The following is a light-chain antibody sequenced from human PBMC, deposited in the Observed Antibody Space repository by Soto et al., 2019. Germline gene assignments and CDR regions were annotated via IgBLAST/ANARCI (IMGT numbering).Light chain of an antibody. CDR1: SSDVGGYNY. Sequence: QSALTQPASVSGSPGRSITISCTGTSSDVGGYNYVSWYQQHPGKAPKLMIYDVSNRPSGVSNRFSGSKSGNTASLTISGLQAEDEADYYCSSYTSSSTYVFGTGTKVTVL. J-gene: IGLJ1*01. CDR2: DVS. CDR3: SSYTSSSTYV. V-gene: IGLV2-14*01.